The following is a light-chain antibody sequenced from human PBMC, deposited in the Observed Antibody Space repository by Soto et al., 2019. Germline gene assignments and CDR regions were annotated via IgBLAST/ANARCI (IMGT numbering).Light chain of an antibody. CDR1: QSISTW. V-gene: IGKV1-5*01. CDR3: QQYYSYPVT. Sequence: DKKMYHSLSTLSANMGDRVTNTCLASQSISTWLAWYRQKPGKAPKLLIYDASSLESGVLSRFSGSGSGTEFTLTISSLQPDDFATYYCQQYYSYPVTFGGGTMVDIK. CDR2: DAS. J-gene: IGKJ4*01.